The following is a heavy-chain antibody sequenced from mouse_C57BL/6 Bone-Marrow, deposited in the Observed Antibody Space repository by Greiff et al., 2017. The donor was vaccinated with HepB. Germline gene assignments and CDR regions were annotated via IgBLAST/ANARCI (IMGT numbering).Heavy chain of an antibody. J-gene: IGHJ2*01. CDR2: IYPGGGYT. V-gene: IGHV1-63*01. Sequence: QVQLKESGAELVRPGTSVKMSCKASGYTFTNYWIGWAKQRPGHGLEWIGDIYPGGGYTNYNEKFKGKATLTADKSSSTAYMQFSSLTSEDSAIYYCARGDSSGKGDYWGQGTTLTVSS. CDR1: GYTFTNYW. CDR3: ARGDSSGKGDY. D-gene: IGHD3-2*02.